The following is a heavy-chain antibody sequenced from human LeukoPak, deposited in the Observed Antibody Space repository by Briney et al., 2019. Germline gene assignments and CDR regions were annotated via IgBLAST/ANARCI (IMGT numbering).Heavy chain of an antibody. J-gene: IGHJ4*02. CDR3: ARGVSTTVRRVSDY. V-gene: IGHV3-33*01. D-gene: IGHD3-10*01. Sequence: GRSLRLSCAESVVASRVAATQWVGQAPGKGLEWVALIWIDGTKKYYADSVKGRFTISRDNSNNTLYLQINILRSGDTAVYYCARGVSTTVRRVSDYWGQGTLVTVSS. CDR1: VVASRVAA. CDR2: IWIDGTKK.